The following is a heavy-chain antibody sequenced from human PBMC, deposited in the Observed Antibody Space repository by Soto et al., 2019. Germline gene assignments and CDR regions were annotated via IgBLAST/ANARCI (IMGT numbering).Heavy chain of an antibody. CDR3: ARAYSDAFDI. D-gene: IGHD2-15*01. V-gene: IGHV3-23*01. Sequence: GGSLRLSCEASGFTLRNYAMTWVRQAPGKGLEWVSLISANDVGTYYAESVKTRFTISTDQSRNTVYLQMSSLRAEDTAVYYCARAYSDAFDIWGQGTMVTVSS. CDR2: ISANDVGT. J-gene: IGHJ3*02. CDR1: GFTLRNYA.